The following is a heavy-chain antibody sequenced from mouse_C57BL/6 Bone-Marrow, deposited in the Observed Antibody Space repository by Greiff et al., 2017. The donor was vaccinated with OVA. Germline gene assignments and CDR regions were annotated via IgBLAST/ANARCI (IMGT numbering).Heavy chain of an antibody. CDR3: ARPTGFYAMDY. D-gene: IGHD4-1*02. V-gene: IGHV1-69*01. CDR1: GYTFTSYW. J-gene: IGHJ4*01. CDR2: IDPSDSYT. Sequence: VQLQQPGAELVMPGASVKLSCKASGYTFTSYWMHWVKQRPGQGLEWIGEIDPSDSYTNYNQKFKGKSTLTVDKSSSTAYMQLSSLTSEDSAVYYCARPTGFYAMDYWGQGTSVTVSS.